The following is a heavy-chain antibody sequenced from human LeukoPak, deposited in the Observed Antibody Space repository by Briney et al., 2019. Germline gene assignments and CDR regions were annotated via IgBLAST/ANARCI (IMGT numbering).Heavy chain of an antibody. Sequence: ASVKVSCKASGGTFSSYAISWVRQAPGQGLEWMGGIIPIFGTANYAQKFQGRVTITTDKSTGTAYMELSSLRSEDTAVYYCARVGAGHCSGGSCYGVWGQGTLVTVSS. D-gene: IGHD2-15*01. J-gene: IGHJ4*02. CDR2: IIPIFGTA. CDR3: ARVGAGHCSGGSCYGV. CDR1: GGTFSSYA. V-gene: IGHV1-69*05.